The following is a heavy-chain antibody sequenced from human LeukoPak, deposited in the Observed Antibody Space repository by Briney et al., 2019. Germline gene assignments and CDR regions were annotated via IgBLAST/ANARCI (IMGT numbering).Heavy chain of an antibody. CDR1: GGSFSGYY. CDR3: ARGGDSAFDY. V-gene: IGHV4-34*01. J-gene: IGHJ4*02. CDR2: INHSGST. Sequence: SETLSLTCAVYGGSFSGYYWSWIRQPPGKGLEWIGEINHSGSTNYNPSLKSRATISVDTSKNQFSLKLSSVTAADTAVYYCARGGDSAFDYWGQGTLVTVSS. D-gene: IGHD7-27*01.